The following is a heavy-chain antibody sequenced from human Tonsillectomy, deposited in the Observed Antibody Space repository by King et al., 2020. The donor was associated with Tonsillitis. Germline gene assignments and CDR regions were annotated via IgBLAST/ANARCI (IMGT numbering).Heavy chain of an antibody. CDR1: GFDFSSHG. CDR2: IIYDGSNK. Sequence: VHLVESGGGVVQPGKSLRLSCVASGFDFSSHGIHWVRQAPGKGLEWVAVIIYDGSNKYYADSVKGRFTISRDNSKNTVYLQMNSLRVEDTAVYFCAKEGYQYLIYYGMDVWGQGSTVTVSS. V-gene: IGHV3-30*18. D-gene: IGHD4-11*01. J-gene: IGHJ6*02. CDR3: AKEGYQYLIYYGMDV.